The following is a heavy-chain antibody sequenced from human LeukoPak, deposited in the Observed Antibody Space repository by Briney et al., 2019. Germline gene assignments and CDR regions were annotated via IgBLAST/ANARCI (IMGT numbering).Heavy chain of an antibody. CDR2: IYNDGNT. CDR3: AKYYYGSGSSDFDY. V-gene: IGHV3-53*01. Sequence: GGSLRLSCAVSGFTVSSIYMSWVRQAPGKGLEWVSFIYNDGNTYYADSMKGRFSISRDSSRNTLYLQMNSLRAEDTAVYYCAKYYYGSGSSDFDYWGQGTLVTVSS. CDR1: GFTVSSIY. D-gene: IGHD3-10*01. J-gene: IGHJ4*02.